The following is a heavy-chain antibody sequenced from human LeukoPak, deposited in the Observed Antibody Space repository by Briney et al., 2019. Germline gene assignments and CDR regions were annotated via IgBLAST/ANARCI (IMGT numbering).Heavy chain of an antibody. J-gene: IGHJ4*02. CDR1: GFTFSSYA. CDR3: AKDRYPGIAVAVGDY. V-gene: IGHV3-23*01. D-gene: IGHD6-19*01. CDR2: ISGSGGST. Sequence: GGSLRLSCAASGFTFSSYAMSRVRQAPGKGLEWVSAISGSGGSTYYADSVKGRFTISRDNSKNTLYLQMNSLRAEDTAVYYCAKDRYPGIAVAVGDYWGQGTLVTVSS.